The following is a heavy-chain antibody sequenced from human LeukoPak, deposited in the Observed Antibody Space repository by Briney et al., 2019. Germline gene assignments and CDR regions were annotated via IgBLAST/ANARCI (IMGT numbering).Heavy chain of an antibody. V-gene: IGHV3-21*01. Sequence: NPGGSLRLACAASGFSFENYNINSVRQAPGKGLEWVAYINVITGYIYYADSMKGRFTIYRDNAKKSLFLEMNSLRVEDRAVYYCARDRSGSSSVDDAFDIWGQGIMVTVSS. CDR1: GFSFENYN. CDR3: ARDRSGSSSVDDAFDI. D-gene: IGHD1-26*01. J-gene: IGHJ3*02. CDR2: INVITGYI.